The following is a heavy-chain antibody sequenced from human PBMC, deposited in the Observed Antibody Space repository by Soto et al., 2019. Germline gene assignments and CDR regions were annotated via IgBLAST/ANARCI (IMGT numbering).Heavy chain of an antibody. V-gene: IGHV1-69*13. Sequence: ASVKVSCKASGGTFSSYAISWVRQAPGQGLEWMGGIIPIFGTANYAQKFQGRVTITADESTSTAYMELSSLRSEDTAVYYCARVEDNWFDPWGQGTLVTVSS. CDR3: ARVEDNWFDP. CDR2: IIPIFGTA. J-gene: IGHJ5*02. CDR1: GGTFSSYA.